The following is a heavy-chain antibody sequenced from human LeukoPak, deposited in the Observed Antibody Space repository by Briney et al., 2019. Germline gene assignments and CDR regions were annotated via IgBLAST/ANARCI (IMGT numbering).Heavy chain of an antibody. J-gene: IGHJ6*03. Sequence: SETLSLTCTVSGASISTTGYFWGWIRQPPGKGLEWIGSVYYSRTSYYNPSLKSRVTISIDTSKNQFSLKLSSVTAADTAVYYCARHGAAGDYYYYMVVWGKGTTVSVSS. D-gene: IGHD2-15*01. CDR2: VYYSRTS. V-gene: IGHV4-39*01. CDR1: GASISTTGYF. CDR3: ARHGAAGDYYYYMVV.